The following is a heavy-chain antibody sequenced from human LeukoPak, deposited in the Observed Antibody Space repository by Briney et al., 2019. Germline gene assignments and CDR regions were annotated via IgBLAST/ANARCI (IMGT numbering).Heavy chain of an antibody. Sequence: ASVKVSCKASGYTFTGYYMHWVRQAPGQGLEWMGWINPNSGGTNYAQKFQGRVTITRDTSISTAYMELSRLRSDDTAVYYCARGYYDFWSGPVYYYYMDAWGKGTTVTVSS. CDR1: GYTFTGYY. D-gene: IGHD3-3*01. J-gene: IGHJ6*03. V-gene: IGHV1-2*02. CDR3: ARGYYDFWSGPVYYYYMDA. CDR2: INPNSGGT.